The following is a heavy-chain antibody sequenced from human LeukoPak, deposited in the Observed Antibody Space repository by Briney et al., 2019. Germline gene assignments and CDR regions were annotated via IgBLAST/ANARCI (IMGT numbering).Heavy chain of an antibody. CDR2: IYYSGST. J-gene: IGHJ4*02. CDR3: ARLPLGAFGEVLNFDY. V-gene: IGHV4-39*07. Sequence: SETLSLTCTVSGGSISSSSYYWGWIRQPPGKGLEWIGSIYYSGSTYYNPSLKSRVTISIDSSKRQSSLKVKSVTAADTAVYYCARLPLGAFGEVLNFDYWGQGTPVTVSS. D-gene: IGHD3-10*01. CDR1: GGSISSSSYY.